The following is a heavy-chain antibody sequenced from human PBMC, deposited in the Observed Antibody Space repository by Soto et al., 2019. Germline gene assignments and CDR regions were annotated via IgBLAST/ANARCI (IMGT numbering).Heavy chain of an antibody. CDR3: ARLVNIFDFDY. D-gene: IGHD2-21*01. Sequence: GESLKISCKGSGYSFTNYWIGWVRQMPGKGLEWMGIIYVGDSDTRYSPSFQGQVTISADKSISTAYLQWSSLRASDTAMYYCARLVNIFDFDYWGQGTLVTVSS. V-gene: IGHV5-51*01. CDR2: IYVGDSDT. J-gene: IGHJ4*02. CDR1: GYSFTNYW.